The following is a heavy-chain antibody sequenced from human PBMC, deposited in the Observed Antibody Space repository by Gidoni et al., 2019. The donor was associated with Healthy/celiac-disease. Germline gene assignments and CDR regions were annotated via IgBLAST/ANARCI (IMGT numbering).Heavy chain of an antibody. CDR3: ARLSSSSKKSYYYYGMDV. CDR2: IYYSGST. J-gene: IGHJ6*02. Sequence: QLQLQESGPGLVKPSETLSLTCTVSGGSISSSRYYWGWIRQPPGKGLEWIGSIYYSGSTYYNPSLKSRVTISVDTSKNQFSLKLSSVTAADTAVYYCARLSSSSKKSYYYYGMDVWGQGTTVTVSS. D-gene: IGHD6-13*01. V-gene: IGHV4-39*01. CDR1: GGSISSSRYY.